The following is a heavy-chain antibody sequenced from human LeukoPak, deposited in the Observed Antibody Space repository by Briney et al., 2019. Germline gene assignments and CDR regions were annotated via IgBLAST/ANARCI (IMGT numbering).Heavy chain of an antibody. J-gene: IGHJ5*02. D-gene: IGHD3-10*01. Sequence: ASVKVSCKAPGGTFSSYAISWVRQAPGQGLEWMGRIIPILGIANYAQKFQGRVTITADKSTSTAYMELSSLRSEDTAVYYCARAPITMVRGVIIPSWFDPWGQGTLVTVSS. V-gene: IGHV1-69*04. CDR3: ARAPITMVRGVIIPSWFDP. CDR2: IIPILGIA. CDR1: GGTFSSYA.